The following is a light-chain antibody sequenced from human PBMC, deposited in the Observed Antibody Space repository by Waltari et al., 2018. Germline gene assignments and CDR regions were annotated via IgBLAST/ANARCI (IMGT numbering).Light chain of an antibody. CDR2: AAS. J-gene: IGKJ4*01. Sequence: DIQLTPSSSVLSAFVGDRVTITCRASQGISNYLAWYQQKPGKAPKLLMYAASTLQSGVPSRFSGSGSGTEFTLTISSLQTEDIATYYCQQLNNYPIAFGGGTKVEIK. CDR1: QGISNY. CDR3: QQLNNYPIA. V-gene: IGKV1-9*01.